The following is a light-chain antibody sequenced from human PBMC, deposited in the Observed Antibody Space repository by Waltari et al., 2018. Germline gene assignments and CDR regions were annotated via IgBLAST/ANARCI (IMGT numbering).Light chain of an antibody. CDR3: MQGTHWPRT. CDR1: QSLVHSDGNTY. V-gene: IGKV2-30*02. J-gene: IGKJ1*01. Sequence: DVVMTQSPLSLPVTLGQPASISCRSSQSLVHSDGNTYLNWFHQRPGQSPRRLISKVSNRDSGVPDRFSGSGSGTDVTLKISRVEAEDVGVYYCMQGTHWPRTFGQGTKVEIK. CDR2: KVS.